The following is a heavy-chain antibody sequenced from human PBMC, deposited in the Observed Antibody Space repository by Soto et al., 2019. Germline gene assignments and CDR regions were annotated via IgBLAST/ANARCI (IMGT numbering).Heavy chain of an antibody. V-gene: IGHV4-34*01. CDR2: ITHGGST. Sequence: PSETLSLTGGVYGGSFSAYSWTWLRQSRGKGLEWIGEITHGGSTDYNPALKSRLVMSVDTSKNQFSLRVTSVTAADAAVYFCARARFDSWSHIYYGLDVWGQGTTVTVSS. CDR3: ARARFDSWSHIYYGLDV. CDR1: GGSFSAYS. D-gene: IGHD3-3*01. J-gene: IGHJ6*02.